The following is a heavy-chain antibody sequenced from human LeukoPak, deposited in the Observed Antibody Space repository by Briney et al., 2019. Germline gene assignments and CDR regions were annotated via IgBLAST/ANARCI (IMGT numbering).Heavy chain of an antibody. J-gene: IGHJ4*02. CDR2: ISYDGSNK. CDR1: GLTFSSYG. CDR3: AISRELARPFDY. Sequence: GGSLRLSCAPSGLTFSSYGMDWVRQAPGKGLGWEAVISYDGSNKYYADSVKGRFTISRDNSKNTLYLQMNSLRAEDTAVYYCAISRELARPFDYWGQGTLVTVSS. V-gene: IGHV3-30*03. D-gene: IGHD6-13*01.